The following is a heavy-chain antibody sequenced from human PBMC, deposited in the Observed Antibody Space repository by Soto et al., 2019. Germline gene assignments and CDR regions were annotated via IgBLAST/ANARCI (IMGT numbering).Heavy chain of an antibody. CDR1: GFTFSSSV. J-gene: IGHJ4*02. CDR3: AKKEGGYFAYDY. D-gene: IGHD5-18*01. V-gene: IGHV3-23*01. Sequence: GGSLRLSCAASGFTFSSSVMSWVHQAPGKGLEWVSVINSSGGTIYHDSVKGRFTISRDNSKNTLFLQMNSLTADDTAVYYCAKKEGGYFAYDYWGQGTLVTVSS. CDR2: INSSGGTI.